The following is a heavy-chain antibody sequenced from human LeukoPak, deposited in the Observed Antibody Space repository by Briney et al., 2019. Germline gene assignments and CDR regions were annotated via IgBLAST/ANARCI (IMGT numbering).Heavy chain of an antibody. CDR2: IWYDGSNK. CDR1: GFTVSSNY. Sequence: GGSLRLSCAASGFTVSSNYMSWVRQAPGKGLEWVAVIWYDGSNKYYADSVKGRFTISRDNSKNTLYLQMNSLRAEDTAVYYCARDSNVFDILTGSDYWGQGTLVTVSS. CDR3: ARDSNVFDILTGSDY. V-gene: IGHV3-33*08. D-gene: IGHD3-9*01. J-gene: IGHJ4*02.